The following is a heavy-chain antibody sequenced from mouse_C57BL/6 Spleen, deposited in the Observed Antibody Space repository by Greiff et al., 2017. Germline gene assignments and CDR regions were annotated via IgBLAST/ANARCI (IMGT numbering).Heavy chain of an antibody. CDR2: IDPSDSYT. V-gene: IGHV1-50*01. J-gene: IGHJ2*01. CDR3: ARIAAYYSNPYYFDY. CDR1: GYTFTSYW. Sequence: QVQLQQPGAELVKPGASVKLSCKASGYTFTSYWMQWVKQRPGQGLEWIGEIDPSDSYTNYNQKFKGKATLTVDTSSSTAYMQLSSLTSEDSAVYYCARIAAYYSNPYYFDYWGQGTTLTVSS. D-gene: IGHD2-5*01.